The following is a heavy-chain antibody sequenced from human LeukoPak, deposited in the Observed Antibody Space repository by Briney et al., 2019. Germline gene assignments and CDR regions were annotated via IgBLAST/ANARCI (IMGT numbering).Heavy chain of an antibody. CDR2: IYYSGST. CDR3: ARDGTRRGQIDP. J-gene: IGHJ5*02. V-gene: IGHV4-59*01. CDR1: GGSISSYY. D-gene: IGHD2-8*01. Sequence: SETLSLTCTVSGGSISSYYWSWIRQPPGKGLEWIGYIYYSGSTNYNPSLKSRVTISVDTSKNQFSLKLSSVTAADTAVYYCARDGTRRGQIDPWGQGTLVTVSS.